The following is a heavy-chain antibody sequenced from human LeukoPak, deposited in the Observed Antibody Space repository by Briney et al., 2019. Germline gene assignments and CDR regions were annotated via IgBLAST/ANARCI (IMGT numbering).Heavy chain of an antibody. V-gene: IGHV3-21*01. D-gene: IGHD1-14*01. CDR3: ASCIERTGAFDI. CDR1: GFTFSSYS. CDR2: ISSSSSYI. J-gene: IGHJ3*02. Sequence: GGSLRLSCAASGFTFSSYSMNWVRQAPGKGLEWVSSISSSSSYIYYADSVKGRFTISRDNAKNSPYLQMNSLRAEDTAVYYCASCIERTGAFDIWGQGTMVTVSS.